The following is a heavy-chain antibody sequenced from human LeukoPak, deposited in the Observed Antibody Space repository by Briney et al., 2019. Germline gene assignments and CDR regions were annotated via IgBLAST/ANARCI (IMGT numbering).Heavy chain of an antibody. J-gene: IGHJ4*02. CDR2: IIPIFGTA. Sequence: SVKVSCKASGGTFSSYAISWVRQAPGQGLEWMGGIIPIFGTANYAQKFQGRVTITADESTSTAYKELSSLRSEDTAVYYCARSGGYSGYDPPFDYWGQGTLVTVSS. D-gene: IGHD5-12*01. CDR1: GGTFSSYA. V-gene: IGHV1-69*01. CDR3: ARSGGYSGYDPPFDY.